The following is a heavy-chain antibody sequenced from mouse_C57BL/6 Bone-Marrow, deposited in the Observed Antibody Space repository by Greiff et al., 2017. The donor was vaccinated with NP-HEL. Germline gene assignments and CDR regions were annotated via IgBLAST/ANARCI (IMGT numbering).Heavy chain of an antibody. CDR1: GYTFTSYW. CDR2: IDPSDSYT. J-gene: IGHJ1*03. CDR3: ARGEMYSKEGNWYFDV. Sequence: QVQLQQPGAELVMPGASVKLSCKASGYTFTSYWMHWVKQRPGQGLEWIGEIDPSDSYTNYNQKFKGKSTLTVAKSYSTAYMQPSSLTSEDSAVYYCARGEMYSKEGNWYFDVWGTGTTVTVSS. D-gene: IGHD2-5*01. V-gene: IGHV1-69*01.